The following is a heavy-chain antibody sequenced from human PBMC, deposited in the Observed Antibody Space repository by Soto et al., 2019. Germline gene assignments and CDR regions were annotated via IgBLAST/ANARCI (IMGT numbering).Heavy chain of an antibody. Sequence: SETLSLTCTVSGGSISSYYWSWIRQPPGKGLEWVGYIYYSGSTNYNPSLKSRVTISVDTSKQQFSLKLSSVTAADTAVYYCVRFSYSSGWYYFDYWGQGTLVTVSS. D-gene: IGHD6-13*01. J-gene: IGHJ4*02. V-gene: IGHV4-59*08. CDR2: IYYSGST. CDR3: VRFSYSSGWYYFDY. CDR1: GGSISSYY.